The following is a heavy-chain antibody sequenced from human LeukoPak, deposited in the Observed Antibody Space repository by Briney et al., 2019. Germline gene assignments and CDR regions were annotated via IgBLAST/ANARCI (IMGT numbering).Heavy chain of an antibody. V-gene: IGHV1-8*03. Sequence: PEASVKVSCKASGYTFTSYDINWVRQATGQGLEWMGWMNPNSGNTGYAQKFQGRVTITRNTSISTAYMELSSLRSEDTAVYYCARGDCGGDCYPSYFDYWGQGTLVTVSS. CDR1: GYTFTSYD. CDR3: ARGDCGGDCYPSYFDY. D-gene: IGHD2-21*02. CDR2: MNPNSGNT. J-gene: IGHJ4*02.